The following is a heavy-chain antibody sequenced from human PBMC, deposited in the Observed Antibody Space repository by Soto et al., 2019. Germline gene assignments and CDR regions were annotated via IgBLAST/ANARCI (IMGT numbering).Heavy chain of an antibody. J-gene: IGHJ4*02. V-gene: IGHV3-64*04. CDR1: VFTCSSYA. CDR2: ISSNGGST. CDR3: AKAPAYYYGSGTSHFDY. D-gene: IGHD3-10*01. Sequence: GSLRLAGSVFVFTCSSYAMHWVRQAPGKGLQYVSSISSNGGSTYYADSVKGRFTISRDNSKNTLYLQMNSLRVEDTAVYYCAKAPAYYYGSGTSHFDYWGQGTLVTVSS.